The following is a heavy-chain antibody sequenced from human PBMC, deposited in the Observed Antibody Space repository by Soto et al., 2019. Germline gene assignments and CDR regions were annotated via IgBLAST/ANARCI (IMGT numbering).Heavy chain of an antibody. V-gene: IGHV3-30-3*01. CDR1: GFTFSSYA. CDR3: ASYPGVVGATFQH. CDR2: ISYDGSNK. Sequence: QVQLVESGGGVVQPGRSLRLSCAASGFTFSSYAMHWVRQAPGKGLEWVAVISYDGSNKYYADSVKGRFTISRDNFKNTLYLQMNSLRAEDTAVYYCASYPGVVGATFQHWGQGTLVTVSS. D-gene: IGHD1-26*01. J-gene: IGHJ1*01.